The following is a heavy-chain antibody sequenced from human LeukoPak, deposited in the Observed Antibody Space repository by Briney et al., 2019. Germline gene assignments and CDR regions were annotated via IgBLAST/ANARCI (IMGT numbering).Heavy chain of an antibody. CDR3: ASSRRRTGYSSSWDWFDP. Sequence: ASVKVSCKASGYTFTSYGISGVRQAPGQGLEWMGWISAYNGNTNYAQKLQGRVTMTTDTSTSTAYMELRSLRSDDTAVYYCASSRRRTGYSSSWDWFDPWGQGTLVTVSS. D-gene: IGHD6-13*01. CDR1: GYTFTSYG. J-gene: IGHJ5*02. V-gene: IGHV1-18*01. CDR2: ISAYNGNT.